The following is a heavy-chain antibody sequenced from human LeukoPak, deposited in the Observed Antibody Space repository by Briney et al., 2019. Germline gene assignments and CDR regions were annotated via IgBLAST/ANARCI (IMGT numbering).Heavy chain of an antibody. Sequence: PGGSLRLSCAASGFTFSSYGMHWVRQAPGKGLEWVALISYDGSNKYHADSVKGRFTISRDNSKNTLYMQMNSLRAEDTAVYYCARDDTVHYYDSTVYFDPYYMDVWGKGTTVTVSS. V-gene: IGHV3-30*19. J-gene: IGHJ6*03. CDR2: ISYDGSNK. D-gene: IGHD3-22*01. CDR3: ARDDTVHYYDSTVYFDPYYMDV. CDR1: GFTFSSYG.